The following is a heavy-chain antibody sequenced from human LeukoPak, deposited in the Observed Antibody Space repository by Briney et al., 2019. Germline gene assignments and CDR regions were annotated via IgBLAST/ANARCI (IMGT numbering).Heavy chain of an antibody. V-gene: IGHV3-30-3*01. CDR3: ARDEATIFGVVITPSFDY. CDR1: GFTFSSYA. D-gene: IGHD3-3*01. J-gene: IGHJ4*02. CDR2: ISYDGSNK. Sequence: GRSLRLSCAASGFTFSSYAMHWVRQAPGKGLEWVAGISYDGSNKYYADSVKGRFTISRDNSKNTLYLQMNSLRAEDTAVYYCARDEATIFGVVITPSFDYWGQGTLVTVSS.